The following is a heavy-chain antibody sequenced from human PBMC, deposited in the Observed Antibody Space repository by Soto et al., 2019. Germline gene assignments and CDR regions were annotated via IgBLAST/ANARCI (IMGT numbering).Heavy chain of an antibody. CDR2: VYYRGRS. CDR1: GGCVTNSSYY. J-gene: IGHJ4*02. CDR3: VSQRTTVPTQAYFDY. D-gene: IGHD4-17*01. V-gene: IGHV4-39*01. Sequence: SETLSLTCTVSGGCVTNSSYYWGWIRQSPGKGLEWIGSVYYRGRSYSKSSVKSRVTISVDTSKNRFSLSLNSVTASDTAVYFCVSQRTTVPTQAYFDYWGPGALVTVSS.